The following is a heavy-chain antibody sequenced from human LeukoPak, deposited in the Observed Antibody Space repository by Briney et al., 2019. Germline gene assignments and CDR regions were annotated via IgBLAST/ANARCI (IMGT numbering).Heavy chain of an antibody. Sequence: GGSLRLSCAASGFTFRNYWMTWVRQAPGKGLEWVSSISSSSSYIYYADSVKGRFTISRDNAKNSLYLQMNSLRAEDTAVYYCARAGERTIFGVVTPQAFDYWGQGTLVTVSS. J-gene: IGHJ4*02. CDR3: ARAGERTIFGVVTPQAFDY. D-gene: IGHD3-3*01. CDR2: ISSSSSYI. V-gene: IGHV3-21*01. CDR1: GFTFRNYW.